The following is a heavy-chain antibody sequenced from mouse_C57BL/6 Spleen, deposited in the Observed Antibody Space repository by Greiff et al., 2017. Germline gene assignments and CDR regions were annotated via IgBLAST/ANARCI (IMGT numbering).Heavy chain of an antibody. CDR1: GYTFTDYN. J-gene: IGHJ2*01. V-gene: IGHV1-22*01. D-gene: IGHD1-1*01. Sequence: EVQLQQSGPELVKPGASVKMSCKASGYTFTDYNMHWVKQSHGKSLEWIGYINPNNGGTSYNQKFKGKATLTVNKSSSTAYMELRSLTSEDSAVYYCASSTTGSFDYWGQGTTLTVSS. CDR3: ASSTTGSFDY. CDR2: INPNNGGT.